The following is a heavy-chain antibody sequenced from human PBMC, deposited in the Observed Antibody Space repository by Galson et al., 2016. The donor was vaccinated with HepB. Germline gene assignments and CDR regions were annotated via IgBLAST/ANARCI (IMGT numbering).Heavy chain of an antibody. J-gene: IGHJ6*02. V-gene: IGHV3-33*01. CDR1: GFNFGIFG. D-gene: IGHD3-10*01. CDR3: ARDQGGGYYTMDV. CDR2: IWYDGETK. Sequence: SLRLSCAASGFNFGIFGMHWVRQAPGKGLEWLAGIWYDGETKYYAESVKGRITISRDNADNTLYLQMNSLRVDDTEKYYCARDQGGGYYTMDVWGQGTTVTVSS.